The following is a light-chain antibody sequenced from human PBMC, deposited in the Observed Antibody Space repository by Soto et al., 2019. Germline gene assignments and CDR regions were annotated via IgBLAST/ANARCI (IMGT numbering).Light chain of an antibody. Sequence: QSALTQPRSVSGSPGQSVTISCTGTRSDVGGYNYVSWYQQHPGKAPKLMIYDVSRRPSGVPDRFSGSKSGNTASLTIAGLQAEDEADYYCCSYAGSYTRYVTGTGTNATVL. CDR3: CSYAGSYTRYV. J-gene: IGLJ1*01. CDR2: DVS. CDR1: RSDVGGYNY. V-gene: IGLV2-11*01.